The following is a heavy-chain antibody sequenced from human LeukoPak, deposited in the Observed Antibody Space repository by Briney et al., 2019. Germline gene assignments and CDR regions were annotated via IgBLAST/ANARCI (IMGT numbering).Heavy chain of an antibody. D-gene: IGHD3-10*01. CDR2: ISGSGGST. J-gene: IGHJ4*02. CDR1: GFTFSSYA. Sequence: GGSLRLSCAASGFTFSSYAMSWVRQAPGKGLEWVSAISGSGGSTYYADSVKGRFTISRDNSKNTLYLQMNSLRAEDTAVYYCAKDAVLLWFGDLRGPFDYWGQGTLVTVSS. V-gene: IGHV3-23*01. CDR3: AKDAVLLWFGDLRGPFDY.